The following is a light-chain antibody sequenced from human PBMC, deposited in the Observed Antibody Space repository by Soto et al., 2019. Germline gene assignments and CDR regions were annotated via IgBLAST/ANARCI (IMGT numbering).Light chain of an antibody. CDR3: QQYDSYSPVT. CDR1: QSISSW. V-gene: IGKV1-5*03. Sequence: DIQMTQSPSTLSASVGDRVTITCRASQSISSWLAWYQQKPGKAPKLLIYKASSLESGVPSRFSGSGSGSEFTLTISSLQPDDFASVYCQQYDSYSPVTFGQGTKVEIK. J-gene: IGKJ1*01. CDR2: KAS.